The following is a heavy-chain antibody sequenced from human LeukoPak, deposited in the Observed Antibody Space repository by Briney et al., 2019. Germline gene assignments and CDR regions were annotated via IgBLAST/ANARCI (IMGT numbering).Heavy chain of an antibody. CDR2: ISYDGSNK. J-gene: IGHJ4*02. V-gene: IGHV3-30-3*01. CDR1: GFTFSSYA. D-gene: IGHD3-22*01. Sequence: GGSLRLSCAASGFTFSSYAMHWVRQAPGKGLEWVAVISYDGSNKYYADSVKGRFTISRDNSKNTLYLQMYSLRAEDTAVYYCARGPDYYDSSGSIDYWGQGTLVTVSS. CDR3: ARGPDYYDSSGSIDY.